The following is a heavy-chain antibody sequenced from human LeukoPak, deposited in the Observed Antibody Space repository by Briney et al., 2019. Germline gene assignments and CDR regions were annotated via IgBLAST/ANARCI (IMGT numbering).Heavy chain of an antibody. D-gene: IGHD6-19*01. Sequence: PGGSLRLSCAASGFTVSSNYMSWVRQAPGKGLEWVSVIYSGGSTYYADSVKGRFTISRDNSKNTLYLQMNSLRAEDTAVYYCARGIAVAHDAFDIWGQGTMVTVPS. V-gene: IGHV3-53*01. CDR3: ARGIAVAHDAFDI. J-gene: IGHJ3*02. CDR1: GFTVSSNY. CDR2: IYSGGST.